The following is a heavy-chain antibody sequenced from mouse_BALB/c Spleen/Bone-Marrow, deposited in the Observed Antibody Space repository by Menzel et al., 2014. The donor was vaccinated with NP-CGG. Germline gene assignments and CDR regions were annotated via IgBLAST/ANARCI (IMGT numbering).Heavy chain of an antibody. CDR1: GYAFSSYW. Sequence: VQLQQSGAELVRPGSSVKISCKGSGYAFSSYWMNWVKQRPGQGLEWIGQIYPGDGDTNNNGKFKGKATLTADKSSTTVYMQLSSLTSGDSAVYFCARSNDYDPLAYWGQGTLVTVSA. CDR2: IYPGDGDT. J-gene: IGHJ3*01. CDR3: ARSNDYDPLAY. D-gene: IGHD2-4*01. V-gene: IGHV1-80*01.